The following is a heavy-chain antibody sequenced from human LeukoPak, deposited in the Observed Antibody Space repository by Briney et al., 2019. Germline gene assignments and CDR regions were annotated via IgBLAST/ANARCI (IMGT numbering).Heavy chain of an antibody. Sequence: ASVKVSCKASGYTVTSYGISWVRQAPGQGLEWMGWISAYNGNTNYAQKLQGRVTMTTDTSTSTAYMELRSLRSDDTAVYYCARDPTRHSSGAGGYWGQGTLVTVSS. D-gene: IGHD6-19*01. V-gene: IGHV1-18*01. J-gene: IGHJ4*02. CDR2: ISAYNGNT. CDR3: ARDPTRHSSGAGGY. CDR1: GYTVTSYG.